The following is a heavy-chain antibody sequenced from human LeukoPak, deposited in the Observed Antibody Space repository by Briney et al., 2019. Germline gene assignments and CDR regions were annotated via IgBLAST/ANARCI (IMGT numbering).Heavy chain of an antibody. Sequence: GGSLRLSCAASGFTFSDYYMSWTRQAPGKGLEWVSYISSSGNTIYYADSVKGRFTISRDNAKNSLYLQMNSLRAVDTAVYYCASGYNYDYVRWGQGTLVTVSS. CDR3: ASGYNYDYVR. J-gene: IGHJ4*02. CDR1: GFTFSDYY. CDR2: ISSSGNTI. V-gene: IGHV3-11*01. D-gene: IGHD5-18*01.